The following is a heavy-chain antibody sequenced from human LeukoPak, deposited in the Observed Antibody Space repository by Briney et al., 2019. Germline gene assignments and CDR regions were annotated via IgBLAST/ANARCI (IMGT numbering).Heavy chain of an antibody. Sequence: KPSETLSLTCAVSGYSIRSDYYWGWIRQTPGKGLEWIGSIYHSGSTHYNPSLKSRVTISVDTSKNQFSLRLSSVTAADTAVYYCARNSSGVDTNSRAFDSWSQGTLVTVSS. CDR1: GYSIRSDYY. J-gene: IGHJ4*02. D-gene: IGHD6-19*01. V-gene: IGHV4-38-2*01. CDR2: IYHSGST. CDR3: ARNSSGVDTNSRAFDS.